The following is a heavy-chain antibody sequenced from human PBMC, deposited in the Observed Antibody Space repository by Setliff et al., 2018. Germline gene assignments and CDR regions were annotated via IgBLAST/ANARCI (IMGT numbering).Heavy chain of an antibody. CDR1: GYTFSSYS. J-gene: IGHJ4*02. CDR3: ARVQQLGTFDY. Sequence: VASVKVSCKASGYTFSSYSMHWVRQAPGQRLEWMGWINAANENTQYSKKFQGRLTITRDTSANTAYMELSSLRSEDTAVYYCARVQQLGTFDYWGQGTLVTVSS. D-gene: IGHD6-13*01. V-gene: IGHV1-3*01. CDR2: INAANENT.